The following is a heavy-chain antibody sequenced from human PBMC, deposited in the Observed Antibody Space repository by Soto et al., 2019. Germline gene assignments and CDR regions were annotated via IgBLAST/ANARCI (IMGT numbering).Heavy chain of an antibody. D-gene: IGHD4-17*01. CDR2: IRSKVNNYAT. Sequence: EVQLVESGGGLVQPGGSLKLSGAASGSTFSGSAMHWVRQASGKGLEWVGRIRSKVNNYATAYAASVKGRFIISRDDSKNTAYLQMNSLKTEDTAVYYCTRLFAYGDAFDIWGQGTMVTVSS. V-gene: IGHV3-73*01. CDR3: TRLFAYGDAFDI. CDR1: GSTFSGSA. J-gene: IGHJ3*02.